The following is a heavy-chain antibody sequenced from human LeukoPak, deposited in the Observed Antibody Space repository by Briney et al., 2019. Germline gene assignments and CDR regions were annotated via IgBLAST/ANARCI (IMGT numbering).Heavy chain of an antibody. Sequence: GGSLRLSCAASGFTFSSYSMNWVRQAPGKGLEWVSSISSSSSYIYYADSVKGRFTISRDNAKNSLYLQMNSLRAEDTAVYYCARVDDYGSGYNYYMDVWGKGTTVTISS. CDR1: GFTFSSYS. D-gene: IGHD3-10*01. CDR3: ARVDDYGSGYNYYMDV. CDR2: ISSSSSYI. J-gene: IGHJ6*03. V-gene: IGHV3-21*01.